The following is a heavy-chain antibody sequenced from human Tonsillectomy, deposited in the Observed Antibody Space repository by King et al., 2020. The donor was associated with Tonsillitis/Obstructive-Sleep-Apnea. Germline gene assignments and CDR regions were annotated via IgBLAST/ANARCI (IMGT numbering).Heavy chain of an antibody. J-gene: IGHJ3*01. CDR3: ARVSSYRVLLVSVDAFDL. CDR1: GYTFTNYD. Sequence: QLVQSGAEVKKSGASVKVSCKASGYTFTNYDINWVRQATGQGLEWMGWMNPNSGNTGYAQKFQGRVTMTRNTSITTAYLELSSLRSEDTAVYYCARVSSYRVLLVSVDAFDLWGQGTMVTVSS. D-gene: IGHD2-2*01. V-gene: IGHV1-8*01. CDR2: MNPNSGNT.